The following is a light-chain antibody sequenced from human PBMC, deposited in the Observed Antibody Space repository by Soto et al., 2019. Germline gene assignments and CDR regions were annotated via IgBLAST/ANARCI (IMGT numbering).Light chain of an antibody. CDR1: QSLDRNY. V-gene: IGKV3-20*01. CDR3: QQYDRRPLP. Sequence: EIVLTQSPGTLSLSPGERATLSCRTSQSLDRNYLAWYQQKPGQAPRLLIYGASTRAAGVPDRFSGSGSGTDFTLTICRLELEVLAVYYCQQYDRRPLPFGGATKVEIK. CDR2: GAS. J-gene: IGKJ4*01.